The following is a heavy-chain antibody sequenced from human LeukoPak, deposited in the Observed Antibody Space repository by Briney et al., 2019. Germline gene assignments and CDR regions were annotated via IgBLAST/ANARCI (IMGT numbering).Heavy chain of an antibody. CDR3: ARGITMVRGVIQDY. CDR1: GGTFISYT. D-gene: IGHD3-10*01. Sequence: SVKVSCKASGGTFISYTISWVRQAPGQGLEWMGRINPILGIANYAQKFQGRVTITADKSTSTAYMELSSLRSEDTAVYYCARGITMVRGVIQDYWGQGTLVTVSS. J-gene: IGHJ4*02. CDR2: INPILGIA. V-gene: IGHV1-69*02.